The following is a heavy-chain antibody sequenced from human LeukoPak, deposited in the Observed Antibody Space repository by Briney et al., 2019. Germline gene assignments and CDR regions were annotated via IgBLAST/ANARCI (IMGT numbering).Heavy chain of an antibody. D-gene: IGHD6-19*01. Sequence: SETLPLTCTVYGGSIRGYYWNWIRQPPGKGLEWIAQINHSVSTNYNPSLKSRVTISVDTSKSQFSLKVSSVTAADTAVYYCARGDIAVAGFDYWGQGTLVTVSS. CDR3: ARGDIAVAGFDY. CDR2: INHSVST. V-gene: IGHV4-34*01. J-gene: IGHJ4*02. CDR1: GGSIRGYY.